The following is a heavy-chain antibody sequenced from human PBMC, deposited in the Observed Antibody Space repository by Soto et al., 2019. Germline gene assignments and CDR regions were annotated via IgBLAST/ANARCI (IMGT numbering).Heavy chain of an antibody. CDR2: ISSSSSYI. J-gene: IGHJ6*02. D-gene: IGHD6-19*01. CDR3: ARDRYSSGWALGPLYYYYGMDF. Sequence: GGSLRLSCAASGFTFSSYSMNWVRQAPGKGLEWVSSISSSSSYIYYADSVKGRFTISRDNAKNSLYLQMNSLRAEDTAVYYCARDRYSSGWALGPLYYYYGMDFWGQGTTVTVSS. CDR1: GFTFSSYS. V-gene: IGHV3-21*01.